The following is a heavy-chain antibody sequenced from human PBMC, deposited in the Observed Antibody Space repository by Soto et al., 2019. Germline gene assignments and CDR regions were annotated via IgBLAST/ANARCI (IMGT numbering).Heavy chain of an antibody. Sequence: SETLSLTCAVSGGSINTYYESCIRQSPGKGRAWISDIDHTGSTHDSPSLESPATISVDTSKDQVSVELNSVTAAETAVYSCARGQYHSSTSFCPLDYWGQGTLATVSS. D-gene: IGHD2-2*01. V-gene: IGHV4-59*01. J-gene: IGHJ4*02. CDR3: ARGQYHSSTSFCPLDY. CDR2: IDHTGST. CDR1: GGSINTYY.